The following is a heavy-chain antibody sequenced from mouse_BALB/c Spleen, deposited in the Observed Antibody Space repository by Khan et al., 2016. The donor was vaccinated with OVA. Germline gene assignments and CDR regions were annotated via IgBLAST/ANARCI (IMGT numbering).Heavy chain of an antibody. V-gene: IGHV2-6-4*01. CDR1: GFSLSRYN. D-gene: IGHD2-14*01. CDR2: IWGGGGT. CDR3: ARAYYRYDGYYAMDY. Sequence: QVQLKESGPGLVAPSQSLSITCTVSGFSLSRYNIHWVRQPPGKGLEWLGMIWGGGGTDYNSPLKSKLSICKDNSKSQVFLKMNSLQTDDTAMYYCARAYYRYDGYYAMDYWGQGTSVTVSS. J-gene: IGHJ4*01.